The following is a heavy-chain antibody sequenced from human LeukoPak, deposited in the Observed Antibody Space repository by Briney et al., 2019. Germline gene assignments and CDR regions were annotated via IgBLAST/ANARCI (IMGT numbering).Heavy chain of an antibody. CDR2: IIPIFGTA. Sequence: ASVNVSCKASGGTFSSYAISWVRQAPGQGLEWMGGIIPIFGTANYAQKFQGRVTITADESTSTAYMELSSLRSEDTAVYYCAREGGDGFLKGRYYFDYWGQGTLVTVSS. D-gene: IGHD3-16*01. V-gene: IGHV1-69*13. CDR1: GGTFSSYA. CDR3: AREGGDGFLKGRYYFDY. J-gene: IGHJ4*02.